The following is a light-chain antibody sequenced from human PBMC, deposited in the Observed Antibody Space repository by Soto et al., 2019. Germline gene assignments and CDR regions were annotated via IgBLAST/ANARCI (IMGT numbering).Light chain of an antibody. V-gene: IGLV2-23*03. CDR1: SSDIGSYKF. J-gene: IGLJ1*01. CDR3: CSYAGSGNV. Sequence: QSALTQPASVSESPGQSITISCTGTSSDIGSYKFVSWYQHHPGKAPKLMIYEGSMRPSGVSDRFSGSKSGNTASLTISGLQADDEADYYCCSYAGSGNVFGTGTKLTVL. CDR2: EGS.